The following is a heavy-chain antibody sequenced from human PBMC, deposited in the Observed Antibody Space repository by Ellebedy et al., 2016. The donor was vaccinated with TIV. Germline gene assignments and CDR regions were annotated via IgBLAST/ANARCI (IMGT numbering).Heavy chain of an antibody. CDR3: ARGEYRNWFDP. CDR2: LIPMYGKT. V-gene: IGHV1-69*13. J-gene: IGHJ5*02. D-gene: IGHD3-10*01. CDR1: GVTFSRYA. Sequence: AASVTVSCKASGVTFSRYAVSWVRQAPGQGLDWMGTLIPMYGKTHYAQKLQGTVTIAADESTNTAFMELSSLKSEDTAIYYCARGEYRNWFDPWGQGTLVTVSS.